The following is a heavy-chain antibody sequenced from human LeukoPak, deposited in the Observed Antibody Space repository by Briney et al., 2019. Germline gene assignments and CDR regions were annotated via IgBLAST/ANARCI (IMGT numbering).Heavy chain of an antibody. CDR2: IYYSGST. CDR3: ARELVAAAGRVFDY. D-gene: IGHD6-13*01. V-gene: IGHV4-59*01. Sequence: AETLSLTCTVSGVSISSYYWSWLRQPPGKGLEWIGYIYYSGSTNYNPSLKSRVTISVDPSKNQFSLKLSSVTAADTAVYYCARELVAAAGRVFDYWGQGTLVTVSS. J-gene: IGHJ4*02. CDR1: GVSISSYY.